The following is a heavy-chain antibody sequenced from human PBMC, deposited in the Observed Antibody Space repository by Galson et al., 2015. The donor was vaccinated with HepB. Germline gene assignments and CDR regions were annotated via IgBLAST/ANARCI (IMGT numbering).Heavy chain of an antibody. D-gene: IGHD6-13*01. CDR3: ATLAGIAAAGTWGHFDY. CDR1: GYTFTSYY. V-gene: IGHV1-46*03. J-gene: IGHJ4*02. Sequence: SVKVSCKASGYTFTSYYMHWVRQAPGQGLEWMGIINPSGGSTSYAQKFQGRVTMTRDTSTSTVYMELSSLRSEDTAVYCCATLAGIAAAGTWGHFDYWGQGTLVTVSS. CDR2: INPSGGST.